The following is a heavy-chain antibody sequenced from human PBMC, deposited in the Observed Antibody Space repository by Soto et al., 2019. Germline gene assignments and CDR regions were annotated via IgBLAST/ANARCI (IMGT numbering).Heavy chain of an antibody. D-gene: IGHD1-20*01. Sequence: QVQLVQSGAEVKKPGASVKVSCKASGYTFTSYGISWVRQAPGQGLEWMGWISAYNGNTNYAQKLQGRVTMTTDTSTSTAYMELRSLRSDDTAVYYCARDLNIPWPITVSHTDAFDICGQVSMVTVSS. V-gene: IGHV1-18*01. CDR3: ARDLNIPWPITVSHTDAFDI. CDR1: GYTFTSYG. CDR2: ISAYNGNT. J-gene: IGHJ3*02.